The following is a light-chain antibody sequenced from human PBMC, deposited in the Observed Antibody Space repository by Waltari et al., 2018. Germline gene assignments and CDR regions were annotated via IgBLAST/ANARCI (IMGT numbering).Light chain of an antibody. J-gene: IGLJ3*02. CDR2: LNSDGSQ. V-gene: IGLV4-69*01. CDR3: QTWGTDMWV. CDR1: SEHSSYA. Sequence: QLVVTQSPSASASLGASVKLTCTLSSEHSSYAIAWHQQQPEKGPRYLMRLNSDGSQMKGDGIPDRFSGSSSGSERYLTISSLQSEDEADYYCQTWGTDMWVFGGGTKLTVL.